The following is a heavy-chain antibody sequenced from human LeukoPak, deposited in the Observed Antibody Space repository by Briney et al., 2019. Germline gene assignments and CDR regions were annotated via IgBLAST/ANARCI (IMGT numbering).Heavy chain of an antibody. CDR1: GFTFSSSA. D-gene: IGHD6-19*01. CDR3: AKEGPPSSGWPFDY. V-gene: IGHV3-23*01. CDR2: ISDSGITT. J-gene: IGHJ4*02. Sequence: GGSLRLSCAASGFTFSSSAMSWVRQAPGKGLEWVSAISDSGITTYYADSVKGRFTVSRDNSKNILYLQMNSLRAEDTALYYCAKEGPPSSGWPFDYWGQGTLVTVSS.